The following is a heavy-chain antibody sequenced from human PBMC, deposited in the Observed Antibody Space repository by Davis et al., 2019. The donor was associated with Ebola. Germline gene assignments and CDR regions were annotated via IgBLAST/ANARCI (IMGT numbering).Heavy chain of an antibody. D-gene: IGHD3-22*01. CDR2: IIPILGIA. J-gene: IGHJ1*01. CDR3: ARGTYYYDSSGSRVYFQH. CDR1: GGTFSSYT. V-gene: IGHV1-69*02. Sequence: AASVKVSCKASGGTFSSYTISWVRQAPGQGLEWLGRIIPILGIANYAQKFQGRVTITADKSTSTAYVELSSLRSEDTAVYYCARGTYYYDSSGSRVYFQHWGQGTLVTVSS.